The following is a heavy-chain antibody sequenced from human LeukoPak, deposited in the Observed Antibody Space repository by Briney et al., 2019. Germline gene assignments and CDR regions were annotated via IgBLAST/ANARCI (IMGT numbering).Heavy chain of an antibody. CDR1: GGTFSSYA. J-gene: IGHJ5*02. CDR2: IIPTFGTA. CDR3: ARGIRRSSSWANWFDP. Sequence: GASVKVSCKASGGTFSSYAISWVRQAPGQGLEWMGGIIPTFGTANYAQKFQGRVTITADESTSTAYMELSSLRSEDTAVYYCARGIRRSSSWANWFDPWGQGTLVTVSS. V-gene: IGHV1-69*13. D-gene: IGHD6-13*01.